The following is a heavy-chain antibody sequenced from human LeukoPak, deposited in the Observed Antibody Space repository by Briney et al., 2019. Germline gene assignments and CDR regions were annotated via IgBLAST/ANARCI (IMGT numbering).Heavy chain of an antibody. Sequence: GESLKISCKGSGYSFSTYWIGWVRQMHGKGLEWMGIIYPGDSDARYSPSFQGQVTVSADMSISTAYLQWSSLKASDTAMYYCAKLGAYSSSWYGSCDYWGQGTLVTVSS. CDR1: GYSFSTYW. D-gene: IGHD6-13*01. CDR3: AKLGAYSSSWYGSCDY. CDR2: IYPGDSDA. J-gene: IGHJ4*02. V-gene: IGHV5-51*01.